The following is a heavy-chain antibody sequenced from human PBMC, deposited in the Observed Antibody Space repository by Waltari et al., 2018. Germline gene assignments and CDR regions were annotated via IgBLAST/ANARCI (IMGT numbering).Heavy chain of an antibody. CDR3: ARDWELGVGYYFAY. Sequence: VQLQEAGPGLVKPSETLSLACTVSGGSIRHYYWSVIRQPAGKGLEWIGRIYTSGSTNYNPSLKSRVTMSVDTSKNQFSLKLSSVTAADTAVYYCARDWELGVGYYFAYWGQGTLVTVSS. D-gene: IGHD1-26*01. CDR1: GGSIRHYY. J-gene: IGHJ4*02. CDR2: IYTSGST. V-gene: IGHV4-4*07.